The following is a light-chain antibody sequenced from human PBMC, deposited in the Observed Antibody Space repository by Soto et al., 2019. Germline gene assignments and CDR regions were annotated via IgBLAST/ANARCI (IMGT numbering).Light chain of an antibody. CDR3: CSYAGNNIFV. V-gene: IGLV2-23*01. Sequence: QSALTQPASVSGSLGQSITISCTGGGVVVGTYYFVSWYQQHPGKVPKLMIYEGTKRPSGVSDRFSGSKSGNTASMTISGLQAEDEANYYCCSYAGNNIFVFGTGTKLTVL. CDR1: GVVVGTYYF. J-gene: IGLJ1*01. CDR2: EGT.